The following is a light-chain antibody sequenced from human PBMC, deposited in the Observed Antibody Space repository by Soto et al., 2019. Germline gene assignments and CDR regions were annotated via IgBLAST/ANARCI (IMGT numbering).Light chain of an antibody. CDR2: AAS. Sequence: DIQMTQSPSSVSASVGDRVTITCRASQGISTWLAWYQQKPGKAPKLLISAASNLQSGVPSRFSGSGSGTEFTLSISTLQPEDFATYYCQQSNSFPQTFGQGTQVEIK. CDR3: QQSNSFPQT. J-gene: IGKJ1*01. V-gene: IGKV1-12*01. CDR1: QGISTW.